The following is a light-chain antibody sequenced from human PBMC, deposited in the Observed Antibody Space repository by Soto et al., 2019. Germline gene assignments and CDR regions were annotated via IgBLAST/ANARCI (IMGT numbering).Light chain of an antibody. Sequence: EIVLTQSPGTLSLSPGERATLSCRASHSISSSYFAWYQQKPGQAPRLLVYGVSSRATDVPDRFSGSGSGTDFTLTISRLEPEDFAVYYCQQYTDSRTFGQGTKVDI. V-gene: IGKV3-20*01. CDR1: HSISSSY. CDR2: GVS. CDR3: QQYTDSRT. J-gene: IGKJ1*01.